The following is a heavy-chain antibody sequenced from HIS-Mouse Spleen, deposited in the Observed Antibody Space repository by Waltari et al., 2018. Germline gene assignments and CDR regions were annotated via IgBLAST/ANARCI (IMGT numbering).Heavy chain of an antibody. Sequence: QVQLQESGPGLVKPSQTLSLTCTVSGGSISSGGYYWSWIRQHPGKGLEWIGYIYYSGSTYSNPSLKSRVTISVDTSKNQFSLKLSSVTAADTAVYYCAREIPYSSSWYDWYFDLWGRGTLVTVSS. D-gene: IGHD6-13*01. J-gene: IGHJ2*01. CDR3: AREIPYSSSWYDWYFDL. V-gene: IGHV4-31*03. CDR2: IYYSGST. CDR1: GGSISSGGYY.